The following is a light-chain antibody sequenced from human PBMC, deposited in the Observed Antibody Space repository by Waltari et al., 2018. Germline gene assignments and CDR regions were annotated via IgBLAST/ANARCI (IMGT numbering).Light chain of an antibody. CDR1: QSLLFTSNNKNY. CDR2: WAS. J-gene: IGKJ2*01. V-gene: IGKV4-1*01. CDR3: QQYYDTPYA. Sequence: DIVMTQSPDSLPVSLGERATISCKSSQSLLFTSNNKNYLAWYQHKTGQPPKLLTYWASTRESGVPERFSGSGSGTDFSLTITSLQAEDVAVYYCQQYYDTPYAFGQGTRLDIK.